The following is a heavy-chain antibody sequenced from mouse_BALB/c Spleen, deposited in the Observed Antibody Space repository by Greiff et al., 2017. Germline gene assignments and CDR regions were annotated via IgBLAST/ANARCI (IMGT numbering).Heavy chain of an antibody. Sequence: VQLVESGAELVKPGASVKLSCKASGYTFTSYYMYWVKQRPGQGLEWIGEINPSNGGTNFNEKFKSKATLTVDKSSSTAYMQLSSLTSEDSAVYYCTREGGNDWGQGTTLTVSS. V-gene: IGHV1S81*02. CDR3: TREGGND. CDR2: INPSNGGT. CDR1: GYTFTSYY. J-gene: IGHJ2*01. D-gene: IGHD2-1*01.